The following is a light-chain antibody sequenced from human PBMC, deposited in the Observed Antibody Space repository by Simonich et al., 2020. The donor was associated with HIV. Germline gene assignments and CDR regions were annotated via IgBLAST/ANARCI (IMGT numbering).Light chain of an antibody. J-gene: IGKJ3*01. CDR2: SGA. Sequence: DIVMTQSPLSLPVTPGEPASISCRSSQSPLHSNGYNSLDWYLQKPGQSPQLLIYSGANRASGVPDRFSGSGSGTDFTLKISRVEAEDVGVYYCMQNIQLPPTFGPGTKVDIK. CDR1: QSPLHSNGYNS. CDR3: MQNIQLPPT. V-gene: IGKV2-28*01.